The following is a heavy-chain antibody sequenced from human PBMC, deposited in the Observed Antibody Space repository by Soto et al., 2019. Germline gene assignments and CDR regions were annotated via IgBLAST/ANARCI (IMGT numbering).Heavy chain of an antibody. Sequence: GGSLRLSCAASGFTFSNSWMNWVRQAPGKGLEWVGRIKSKTDGGTTDYAAPVKGRFTISRDDSKNTLYLQMNSLKTEDTAVFYCPTEKGQHWLYDYRGRGTWDTVSS. CDR1: GFTFSNSW. J-gene: IGHJ4*02. CDR3: PTEKGQHWLYDY. D-gene: IGHD6-19*01. CDR2: IKSKTDGGTT. V-gene: IGHV3-15*07.